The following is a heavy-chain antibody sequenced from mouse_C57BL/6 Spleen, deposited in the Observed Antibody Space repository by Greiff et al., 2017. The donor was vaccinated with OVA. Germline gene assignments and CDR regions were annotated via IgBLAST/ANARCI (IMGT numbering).Heavy chain of an antibody. V-gene: IGHV1-69*01. D-gene: IGHD1-1*01. Sequence: QVQLQQPGAELVMPGASVKLSCKASGYTFTSYWMHWVKQRPGQGLEWIGEIDPSDSYTNYNQKFKGKSTLTVDKSSSTAYMQLSSLTSEDSAVYDCARTYYYGSSYYFDYWGQGTTLTVSS. CDR2: IDPSDSYT. J-gene: IGHJ2*01. CDR1: GYTFTSYW. CDR3: ARTYYYGSSYYFDY.